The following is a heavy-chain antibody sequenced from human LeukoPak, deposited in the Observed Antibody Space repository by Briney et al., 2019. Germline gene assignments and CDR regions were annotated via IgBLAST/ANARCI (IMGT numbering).Heavy chain of an antibody. D-gene: IGHD1-14*01. CDR1: GDTFTKNA. CDR3: ARATAENDY. CDR2: INPKSGGT. V-gene: IGHV1-2*02. J-gene: IGHJ4*02. Sequence: ASVKVSCKASGDTFTKNAISWLRQAPGQGLEWMGWINPKSGGTNYLQKFQGRVTMTRDTSISTAYMELSRLRSEDTAVYYCARATAENDYWGQGTLVTVSS.